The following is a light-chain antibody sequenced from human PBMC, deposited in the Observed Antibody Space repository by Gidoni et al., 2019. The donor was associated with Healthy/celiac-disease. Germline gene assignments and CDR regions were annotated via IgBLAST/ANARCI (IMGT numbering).Light chain of an antibody. Sequence: DIKMNQFPSSLSASVGDRATITCRASQSINSFLNWYQQKPGKAPKLLIYATSSLQSGVPSRFSGSGSGTDFTLTISSLQPEDFATYYCQQSHSTPYTFGQGTKLEIK. CDR3: QQSHSTPYT. CDR1: QSINSF. CDR2: ATS. J-gene: IGKJ2*01. V-gene: IGKV1-39*01.